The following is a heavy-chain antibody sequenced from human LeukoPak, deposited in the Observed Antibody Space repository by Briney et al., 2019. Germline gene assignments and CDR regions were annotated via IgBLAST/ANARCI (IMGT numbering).Heavy chain of an antibody. CDR3: ARDILLEDAFDI. D-gene: IGHD1-1*01. CDR1: GGSISSGGYS. J-gene: IGHJ3*02. CDR2: IYHSGST. Sequence: PSETLSLTCAVSGGSISSGGYSWSWIRQPPGKGLEWIGYIYHSGSTYYNPSLKSRVTISVDRPKNQFSLKLSSVTAADTAVYYCARDILLEDAFDIWGQGTMVTVSS. V-gene: IGHV4-30-2*01.